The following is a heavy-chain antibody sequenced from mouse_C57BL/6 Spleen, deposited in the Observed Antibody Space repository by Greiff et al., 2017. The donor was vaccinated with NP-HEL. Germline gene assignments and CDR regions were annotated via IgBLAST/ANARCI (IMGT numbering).Heavy chain of an antibody. CDR3: ARREGSRYAMDY. J-gene: IGHJ4*01. D-gene: IGHD1-1*01. CDR2: IDPSDSYT. Sequence: VQLQQSGAELVKPGASVKLSCKASGYTFTSYWMQWVKQRPGQGLEWIGEIDPSDSYTNYNQKFKGKATLTVDTSSSTAYMQLSRLTSEDSAVYYCARREGSRYAMDYWGQGTSVTVSS. V-gene: IGHV1-50*01. CDR1: GYTFTSYW.